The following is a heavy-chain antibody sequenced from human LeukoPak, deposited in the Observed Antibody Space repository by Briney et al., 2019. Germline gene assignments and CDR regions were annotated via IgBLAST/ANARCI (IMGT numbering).Heavy chain of an antibody. CDR1: GYSISSGYY. Sequence: SETLSLTCTVSGYSISSGYYWGWIRQPPGKGLEWIGSIYHSGSTYYNPSLKSRVTMSVDTSKNQFSLKLSSVTAADTAVYYCARARSSSSWYGFEEYGMDVWGQGTTVTVSS. J-gene: IGHJ6*02. CDR2: IYHSGST. CDR3: ARARSSSSWYGFEEYGMDV. D-gene: IGHD6-13*01. V-gene: IGHV4-38-2*02.